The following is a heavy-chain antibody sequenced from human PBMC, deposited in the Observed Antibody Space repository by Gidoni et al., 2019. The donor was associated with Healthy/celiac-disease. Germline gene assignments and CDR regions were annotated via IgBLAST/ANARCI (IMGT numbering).Heavy chain of an antibody. D-gene: IGHD3-9*01. Sequence: EVQLLESGGGLVQPGGSLRLSCAASGFTFSSYAMSWVRQAPGKGLAWVSAISGSGGSTYYADSVKGRFTISRDNSKNTLYLQMNSLRAEDTAVYYCAKSFHILTGYEDLDYWGQGTLVTVSS. V-gene: IGHV3-23*01. CDR1: GFTFSSYA. J-gene: IGHJ4*02. CDR3: AKSFHILTGYEDLDY. CDR2: ISGSGGST.